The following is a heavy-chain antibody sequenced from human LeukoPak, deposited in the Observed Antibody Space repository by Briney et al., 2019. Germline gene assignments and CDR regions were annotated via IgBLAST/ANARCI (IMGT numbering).Heavy chain of an antibody. CDR1: GGSFSGYY. D-gene: IGHD2-15*01. J-gene: IGHJ4*02. CDR3: ARTYCSGGSCYPGKYYFDY. CDR2: INHSGST. V-gene: IGHV4-34*01. Sequence: SETLSLTCAVYGGSFSGYYWSWIRQPPGKGLEWIGEINHSGSTNYKPSLKSRVTISVDTSKNQFSLKLSSVTAADTAVYYCARTYCSGGSCYPGKYYFDYWGQGTLVTVSS.